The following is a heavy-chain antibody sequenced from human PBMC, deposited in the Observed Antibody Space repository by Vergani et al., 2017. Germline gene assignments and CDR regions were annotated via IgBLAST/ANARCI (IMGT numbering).Heavy chain of an antibody. Sequence: EVQLLESGGGSAQPGESLRLSCVASGFTFTAHGLNWVRQATGKGLEWVSAIGTAGDTYYPGSVKGRFIISRDNTNNSLFLQLRSLRAEDAAVYYCARDCTSGGCPDNYGMDVWGQGATVTVSS. CDR3: ARDCTSGGCPDNYGMDV. D-gene: IGHD2-8*01. CDR2: IGTAGDT. J-gene: IGHJ6*02. V-gene: IGHV3-13*01. CDR1: GFTFTAHG.